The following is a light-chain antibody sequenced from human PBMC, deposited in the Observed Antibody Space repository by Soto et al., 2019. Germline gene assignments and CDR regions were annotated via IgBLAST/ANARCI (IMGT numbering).Light chain of an antibody. CDR1: QSVSKY. CDR2: DAS. CDR3: QQRDIWPLT. J-gene: IGKJ4*01. V-gene: IGKV3-11*01. Sequence: EIVLTQSPATLSLSPGERATLSCRASQSVSKYLAWYQQRPGQAPRLLMYDASNRATGIPARFSGSGSGTDCTLTISSLEPEDFAVYYCQQRDIWPLTFGGGTKVEIK.